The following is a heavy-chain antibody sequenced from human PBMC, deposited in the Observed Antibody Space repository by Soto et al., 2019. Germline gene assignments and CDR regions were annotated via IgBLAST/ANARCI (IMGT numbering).Heavy chain of an antibody. CDR1: GYTFTGYY. D-gene: IGHD3-22*01. J-gene: IGHJ3*02. Sequence: QVQLVQSGAEVRKLGASVTVSCKAFGYTFTGYYIHWVRQAPGQGPEWMGWINPNSGGTKYSQKFQGWVNMTRDTSINTAYMELRRLKSDDTAVYFCARAPFYSDGGGYYYSFDMWGQGTMVTVSS. CDR3: ARAPFYSDGGGYYYSFDM. CDR2: INPNSGGT. V-gene: IGHV1-2*04.